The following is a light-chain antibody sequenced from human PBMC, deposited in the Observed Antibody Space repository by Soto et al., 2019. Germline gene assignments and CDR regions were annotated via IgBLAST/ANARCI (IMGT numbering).Light chain of an antibody. J-gene: IGKJ1*01. Sequence: EIVLTQSPGTLSVSPGERATLSCRASQTISSNNLAWYQQKPGQAPSLLIYGTSSRATGIPDRFSGSGSGTDFTLTSSRLEPEDSAIYHCQQYGSWTFGQGTKVEI. CDR1: QTISSNN. CDR3: QQYGSWT. CDR2: GTS. V-gene: IGKV3-20*01.